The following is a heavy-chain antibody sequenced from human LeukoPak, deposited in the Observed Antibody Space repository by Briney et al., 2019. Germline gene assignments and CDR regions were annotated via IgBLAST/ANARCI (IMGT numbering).Heavy chain of an antibody. CDR3: ARGGRIAAATFDY. V-gene: IGHV4-39*07. D-gene: IGHD6-13*01. CDR2: IYYSGST. Sequence: SETLSLTCTVSGGSISSSSYYWGWIRQPPGKGLEWIGSIYYSGSTNYNPSLKSRVTISVDTSKNQFSLKLSSVTAADTAVYYCARGGRIAAATFDYWGQGTLVTVSS. J-gene: IGHJ4*02. CDR1: GGSISSSSYY.